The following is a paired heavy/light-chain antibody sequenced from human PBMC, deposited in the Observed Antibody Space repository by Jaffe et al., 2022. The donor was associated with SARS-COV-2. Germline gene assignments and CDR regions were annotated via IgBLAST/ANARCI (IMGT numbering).Heavy chain of an antibody. Sequence: QLQLQESGPGLVKPSETLSLTCTVSGGSITSTTYYWGWIRQPPGKEMEWIGSIYYTGSTYYNPSLKSRVTMSIDTPENQFSLNLRSVTAADTAIYYCARHGNHYGAGSYLNWVDPWGQGTLVTVSS. V-gene: IGHV4-39*01. CDR1: GGSITSTTYY. CDR3: ARHGNHYGAGSYLNWVDP. D-gene: IGHD3-10*01. J-gene: IGHJ5*02. CDR2: IYYTGST.
Light chain of an antibody. Sequence: DIQMTQSPSSLSASVGDRVTITCRASQSVSKYLNWYQHKPGKAPKLLIYATSTLQGGVPSRFSGSGSGTDFTLTISSLQPEDFATYFCQQTYSTFYTFGQGTKLEIK. CDR1: QSVSKY. V-gene: IGKV1-39*01. J-gene: IGKJ2*01. CDR2: ATS. CDR3: QQTYSTFYT.